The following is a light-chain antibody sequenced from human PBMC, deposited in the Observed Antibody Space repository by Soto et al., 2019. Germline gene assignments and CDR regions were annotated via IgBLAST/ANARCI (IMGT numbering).Light chain of an antibody. CDR3: QQSYTTLWT. Sequence: DIQMTQSPSFLTASVGESVTITCRASQRISNLLNWYQQKPGKAPKLLIHTASSLQTGVPSRFTGSGSGTDFSLTINSLQPEDFATYYCQQSYTTLWTFGQGTKVEIK. J-gene: IGKJ1*01. CDR1: QRISNL. V-gene: IGKV1-39*01. CDR2: TAS.